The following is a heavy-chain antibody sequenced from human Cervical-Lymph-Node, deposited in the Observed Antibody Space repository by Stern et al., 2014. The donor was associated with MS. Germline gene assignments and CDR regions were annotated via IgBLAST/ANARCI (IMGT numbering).Heavy chain of an antibody. Sequence: VQLVESGAEVKKPGSSVKVSCKASGGTFSSYAISWVRQAPGQGLEWLGGIIPIFGTANYAQKFQGRVTITADESTSPAYMELSSLRSEDTAVYYCATVGQQLLGWFDPWGQGTLVTVSS. D-gene: IGHD6-13*01. CDR2: IIPIFGTA. V-gene: IGHV1-69*01. CDR3: ATVGQQLLGWFDP. CDR1: GGTFSSYA. J-gene: IGHJ5*02.